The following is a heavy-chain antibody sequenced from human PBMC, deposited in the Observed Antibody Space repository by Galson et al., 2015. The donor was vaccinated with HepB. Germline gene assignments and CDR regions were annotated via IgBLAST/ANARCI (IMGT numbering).Heavy chain of an antibody. CDR3: ARDPTYYYESSGYGFDY. Sequence: SLRLSCAASGFTFSSYWMHWVRQAPGKGLVWVSRINSDGSLTTSADSVKGRFTISRDNAKNTLYLQMNTLRAEDTAVYYCARDPTYYYESSGYGFDYWGQGTLVTVSS. V-gene: IGHV3-74*01. J-gene: IGHJ4*02. CDR1: GFTFSSYW. CDR2: INSDGSLT. D-gene: IGHD3-22*01.